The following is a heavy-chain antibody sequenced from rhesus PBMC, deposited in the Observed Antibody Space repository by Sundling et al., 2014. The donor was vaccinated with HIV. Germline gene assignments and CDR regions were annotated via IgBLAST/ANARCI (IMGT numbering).Heavy chain of an antibody. D-gene: IGHD6-31*01. CDR2: INWSGDDT. CDR1: GFTFDDYS. Sequence: EVQLVEFGGGVVQPGGSLRLSCAASGFTFDDYSMHWVRQVPGKGLEWVSGINWSGDDTEYGDSVKGRFTISRDNAKNSLYLQMNSLRADDTALYYCARVDNSAWYGPFDYWGQGRRGPPSP. V-gene: IGHV3-201*01. J-gene: IGHJ4*01. CDR3: ARVDNSAWYGPFDY.